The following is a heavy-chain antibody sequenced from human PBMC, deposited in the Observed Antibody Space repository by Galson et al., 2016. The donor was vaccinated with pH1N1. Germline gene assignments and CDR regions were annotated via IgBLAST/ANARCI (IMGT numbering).Heavy chain of an antibody. V-gene: IGHV3-30-3*01. CDR2: ISSSGDNR. Sequence: SLRLSCAASGFTFGTFAMHWVRQAPGEGLEWVAVISSSGDNRFYAGSVKGRFTISRDSSKNTLYLQMNNLRREDTAFYYCARVRSSGYNYAQHFVDWGQGTRVTVSS. D-gene: IGHD3-22*01. CDR3: ARVRSSGYNYAQHFVD. CDR1: GFTFGTFA. J-gene: IGHJ4*02.